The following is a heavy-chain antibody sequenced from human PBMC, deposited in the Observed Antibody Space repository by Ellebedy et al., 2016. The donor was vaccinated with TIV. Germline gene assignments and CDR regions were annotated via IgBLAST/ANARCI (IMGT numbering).Heavy chain of an antibody. CDR2: IYHTGST. CDR1: GGSISNSNW. V-gene: IGHV4-4*02. Sequence: SETLSLTCAVSGGSISNSNWWSWVSQPPGKGLEWIGEIYHTGSTTYNPSLNIRVTISLDKSKNQFSLKLSSVTAADTAIYYCTKNGAWCFDYWGQGILVSVSS. CDR3: TKNGAWCFDY. J-gene: IGHJ4*02. D-gene: IGHD2-15*01.